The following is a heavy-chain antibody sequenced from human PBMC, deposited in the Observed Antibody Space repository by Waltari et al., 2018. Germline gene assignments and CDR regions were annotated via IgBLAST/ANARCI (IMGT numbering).Heavy chain of an antibody. CDR1: GGSIRSSSYY. CDR3: AREDRGSGPFYKGDN. D-gene: IGHD3-10*01. J-gene: IGHJ4*02. Sequence: QLQLQESGPGLVKPSATLSLTCTVSGGSIRSSSYYWGWIRQPPGKGLEWLVTIYYTGATKYDPSLQSRVSISVDTSKNQFSLSLSSVTAADTAVYYCAREDRGSGPFYKGDNWGQGTLVTVSS. V-gene: IGHV4-39*02. CDR2: IYYTGAT.